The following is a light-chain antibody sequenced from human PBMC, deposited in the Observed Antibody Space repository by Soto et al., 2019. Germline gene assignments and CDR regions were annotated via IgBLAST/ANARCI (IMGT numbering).Light chain of an antibody. V-gene: IGLV2-14*01. J-gene: IGLJ2*01. CDR3: CSYTSISTSAV. Sequence: QSVLTQPASVSGSPGQSITISCTGTSSDIGDCTHVSWYQQHPGKAPKLIIYEVSDRPSGVSNRFSGSKSGNTASLTISGLQTEDEADYYCCSYTSISTSAVFGGGTKLPVL. CDR1: SSDIGDCTH. CDR2: EVS.